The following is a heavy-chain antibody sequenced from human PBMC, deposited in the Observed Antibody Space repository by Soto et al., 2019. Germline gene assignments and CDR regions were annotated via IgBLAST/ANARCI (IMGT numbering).Heavy chain of an antibody. J-gene: IGHJ4*02. CDR3: ARHGYCTNGVCQIFDY. V-gene: IGHV4-39*01. CDR2: IYYSGST. Sequence: QLQLQESGPGLVKPSETLSLTCTVSGGSISSSSYYWGWIRQPPGKGLEWIGSIYYSGSTYYNPSLKSRVTISVDTSKNQFSQKLSSVTAADTAVYYCARHGYCTNGVCQIFDYWGQGTLVTVSS. D-gene: IGHD2-8*01. CDR1: GGSISSSSYY.